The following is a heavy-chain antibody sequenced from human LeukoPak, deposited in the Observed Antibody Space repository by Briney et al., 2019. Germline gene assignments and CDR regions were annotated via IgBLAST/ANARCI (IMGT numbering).Heavy chain of an antibody. CDR2: TSGSGGST. D-gene: IGHD1-26*01. Sequence: GGSLRLSCAASGFTFSSYSMNWVRRAPGKGLEWVSATSGSGGSTYYADSVKGRFTISRDNSKNTLYLQMNSLRAEDTAVYYSAVGSYLGRNFDYWGQGTLVTVSS. CDR1: GFTFSSYS. CDR3: AVGSYLGRNFDY. J-gene: IGHJ4*02. V-gene: IGHV3-23*01.